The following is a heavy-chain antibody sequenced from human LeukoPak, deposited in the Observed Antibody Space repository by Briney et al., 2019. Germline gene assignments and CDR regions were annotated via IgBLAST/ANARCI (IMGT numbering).Heavy chain of an antibody. D-gene: IGHD5-18*01. CDR1: GFTFGSYG. J-gene: IGHJ4*02. CDR3: XSXTDTTMRD. Sequence: GRSLRLSCAASGFTFGSYGMHWVRQAPGKGLEWVAVISYDGSNKYYADSVKGRFTISRDNAKNSLYLQMNSLRVEDSAVYYCXSXTDTTMRDWGQGTLVTVSS. V-gene: IGHV3-30*03. CDR2: ISYDGSNK.